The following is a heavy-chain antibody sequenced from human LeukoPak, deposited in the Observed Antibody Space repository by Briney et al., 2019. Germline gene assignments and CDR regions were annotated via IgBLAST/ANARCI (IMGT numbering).Heavy chain of an antibody. CDR2: ISAYNGNT. J-gene: IGHJ4*02. D-gene: IGHD6-6*01. CDR1: GYTFTSYG. Sequence: ASVKVSCKASGYTFTSYGISWVRQAPGQGLEWMGWISAYNGNTNYAQKLQGRVTMTTDTSTSTAYMELRSLRSDDTAVYYCARDAYSSSSKYFDYWGQGTLVTVSS. V-gene: IGHV1-18*01. CDR3: ARDAYSSSSKYFDY.